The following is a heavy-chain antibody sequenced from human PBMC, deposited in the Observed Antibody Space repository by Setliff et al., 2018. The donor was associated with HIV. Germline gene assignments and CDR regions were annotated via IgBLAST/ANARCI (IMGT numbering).Heavy chain of an antibody. V-gene: IGHV3-33*08. D-gene: IGHD3-9*01. Sequence: PGGSLRLSCAASGFTVSGSYMSWVRQATGKGLGWVAVIWYDGSNKYYADSVKGRFTISRDNSKNTVYLQINSLRAEDTAVYYCARGPTSRYFDWSFSGARGTFNYWGQGTLVTVSS. CDR2: IWYDGSNK. CDR1: GFTVSGSY. CDR3: ARGPTSRYFDWSFSGARGTFNY. J-gene: IGHJ4*02.